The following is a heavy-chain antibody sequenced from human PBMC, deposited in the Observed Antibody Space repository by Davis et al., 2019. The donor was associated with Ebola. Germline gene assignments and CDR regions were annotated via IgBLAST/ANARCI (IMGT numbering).Heavy chain of an antibody. CDR3: AKDRIWWTSVTTLYFDY. Sequence: GESLKISCAASGFTFSSYGLHWVRQAPGKGLEWVAVISYDGSNKYYADSVKGRFTISRDNSKNTVYLQMSSLRAEDTAVYYCAKDRIWWTSVTTLYFDYWGQGTLVSVSS. J-gene: IGHJ4*02. V-gene: IGHV3-30*18. D-gene: IGHD4-17*01. CDR1: GFTFSSYG. CDR2: ISYDGSNK.